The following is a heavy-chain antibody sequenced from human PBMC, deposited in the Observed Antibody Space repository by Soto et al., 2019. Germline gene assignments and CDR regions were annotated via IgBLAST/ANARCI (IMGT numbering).Heavy chain of an antibody. D-gene: IGHD2-2*01. CDR2: ISSSGSTI. V-gene: IGHV3-48*03. CDR1: GFTFSSYE. CDR3: ARDIGYCSSTSCRNWFDP. J-gene: IGHJ5*02. Sequence: LRLSCAASGFTFSSYEMNWVRQAPGKGLEWASYISSSGSTIYYADSVKGRFTISRDNAKNSLYLQMNSLRAEDTAVYYCARDIGYCSSTSCRNWFDPWGQGTLVTVSS.